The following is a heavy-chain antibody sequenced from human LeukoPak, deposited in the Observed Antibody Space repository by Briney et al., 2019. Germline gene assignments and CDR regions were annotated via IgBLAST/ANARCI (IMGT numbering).Heavy chain of an antibody. CDR2: IYYSGST. V-gene: IGHV4-31*03. Sequence: SETLSLTCTVSGGSVSSGSYYRSWIRQHPGKGLEWIGYIYYSGSTYYNPSLKSRVTISVDTSKNQFSLKLSSVTAADTAVYYCARGVEWLRFVFDYWGQGTLVTVSS. CDR1: GGSVSSGSYY. CDR3: ARGVEWLRFVFDY. J-gene: IGHJ4*02. D-gene: IGHD5-12*01.